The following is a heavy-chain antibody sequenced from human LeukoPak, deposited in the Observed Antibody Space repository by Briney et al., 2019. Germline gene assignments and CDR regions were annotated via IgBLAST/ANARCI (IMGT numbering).Heavy chain of an antibody. CDR3: ARGYFYGSGSNWFDP. CDR2: IKQDGRER. Sequence: GGSLRLSCVASGFTFSNYWMNWVRQAPGKGVEWMANIKQDGRERYYVGSVKGRFTISRDIANNSLYLQMNSLRAEDTAVYYCARGYFYGSGSNWFDPWGQGTLVTVSS. D-gene: IGHD3-10*01. J-gene: IGHJ5*02. CDR1: GFTFSNYW. V-gene: IGHV3-7*01.